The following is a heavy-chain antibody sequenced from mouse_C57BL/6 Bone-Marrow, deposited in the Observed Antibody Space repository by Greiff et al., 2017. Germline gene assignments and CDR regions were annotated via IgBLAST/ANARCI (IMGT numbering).Heavy chain of an antibody. D-gene: IGHD2-1*01. J-gene: IGHJ3*01. CDR2: INPYNGGT. V-gene: IGHV1-19*01. CDR3: ERMRNLIYYGNPFAD. Sequence: EVQLQQSGPVLVKPGASVKMSCKASGYTFTDYYMHWVKQSHGKSLEWIGVINPYNGGTSYNQKFKGKATLTVDKSSSTAYMELNSLTSEDSAVYYCERMRNLIYYGNPFADWGQGTLVTVSA. CDR1: GYTFTDYY.